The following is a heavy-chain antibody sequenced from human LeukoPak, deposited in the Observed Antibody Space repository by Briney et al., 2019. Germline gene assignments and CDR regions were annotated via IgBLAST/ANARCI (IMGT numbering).Heavy chain of an antibody. D-gene: IGHD4-17*01. CDR1: GFTFSSYG. J-gene: IGHJ4*02. CDR2: ISGSGGST. Sequence: GGSLRLSCAASGFTFSSYGMSWVRQAPGKGLEWVSGISGSGGSTYYADSVKGRFTICRDNSKTTLYLQMNSLRAEDTAVYYCAKGWRETVTTRLGYWGQGTLVTVSS. V-gene: IGHV3-23*01. CDR3: AKGWRETVTTRLGY.